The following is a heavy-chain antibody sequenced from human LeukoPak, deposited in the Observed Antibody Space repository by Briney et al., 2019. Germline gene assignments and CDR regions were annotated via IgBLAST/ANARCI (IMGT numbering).Heavy chain of an antibody. J-gene: IGHJ4*02. V-gene: IGHV3-7*01. D-gene: IGHD1-26*01. CDR3: ARDLYSGSYNDDY. CDR1: GFTFSLYW. Sequence: GGSLRLSCVASGFTFSLYWMSWVRQAPGKGLEWVANINQDGSQKNYVDSVKGRFTISRDNAKNSLYLQMNSLRAEDTAVYYCARDLYSGSYNDDYWGQGTLVTVSS. CDR2: INQDGSQK.